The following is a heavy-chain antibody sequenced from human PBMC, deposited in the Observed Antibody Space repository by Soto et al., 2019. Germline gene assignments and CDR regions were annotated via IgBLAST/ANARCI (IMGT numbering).Heavy chain of an antibody. CDR1: GFTFSSYA. J-gene: IGHJ3*02. CDR3: ARDPSICSGGSCYSGAFDI. V-gene: IGHV3-30-3*01. D-gene: IGHD2-15*01. CDR2: ISYDGSNK. Sequence: GGSLRLSCAASGFTFSSYAMHWVRQAPGKGLEWVAVISYDGSNKYYADSVKGRFTISRDNSKNTLYLQMNSLRAEDTAVYYCARDPSICSGGSCYSGAFDIWGQGTMVTVSS.